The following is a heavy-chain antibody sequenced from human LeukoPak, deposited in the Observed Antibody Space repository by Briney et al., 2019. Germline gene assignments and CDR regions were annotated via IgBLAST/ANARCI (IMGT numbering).Heavy chain of an antibody. Sequence: GGSLRLSCAASGFIFSSSAMSWVRQAPGKGLEWVSAISGSGGSTYYADSVKGRFTISRDNSKNTLYLQMNSLRAEDTAVYYCAKDFVGVRAEGFDYWGQGTLVTVSS. D-gene: IGHD2-2*01. V-gene: IGHV3-23*01. CDR3: AKDFVGVRAEGFDY. CDR1: GFIFSSSA. J-gene: IGHJ4*02. CDR2: ISGSGGST.